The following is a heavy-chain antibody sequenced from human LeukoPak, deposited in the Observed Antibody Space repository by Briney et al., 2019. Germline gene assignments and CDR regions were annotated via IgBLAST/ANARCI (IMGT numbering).Heavy chain of an antibody. CDR1: GGSISSSSYY. V-gene: IGHV4-39*01. J-gene: IGHJ6*03. CDR3: ARVIAAAEYYYYYMDV. CDR2: IYYSGST. Sequence: LSETLSLTCTVSGGSISSSSYYWGWIRQPPGKGLEWIGSIYYSGSTYYNPSLKSRVTISVETSNNQFSLKLSSVTAADTAVYYCARVIAAAEYYYYYMDVWGKGNTVTVSS. D-gene: IGHD6-13*01.